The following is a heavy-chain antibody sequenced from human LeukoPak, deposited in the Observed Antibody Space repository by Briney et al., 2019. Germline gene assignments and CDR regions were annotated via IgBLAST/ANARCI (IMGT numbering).Heavy chain of an antibody. D-gene: IGHD3-3*01. Sequence: SETLSLTCAVYGGSFSGYYWSWIRQPPGKGLEWTGEINHSGSTNYNPSLKSRVTTSVDTSKNQFSLKLSSVTAADTAVYYCASFGVVTRYYFDYWGQGTLVTVSS. J-gene: IGHJ4*02. CDR1: GGSFSGYY. CDR2: INHSGST. V-gene: IGHV4-34*01. CDR3: ASFGVVTRYYFDY.